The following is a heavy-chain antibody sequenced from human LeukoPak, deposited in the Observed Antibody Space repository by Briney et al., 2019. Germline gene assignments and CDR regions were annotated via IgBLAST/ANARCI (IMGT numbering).Heavy chain of an antibody. CDR2: INHSGST. CDR3: ARRPGGSRFFDY. Sequence: PSETLSLTCAVYGGSFSGYYWSWIRQPPGKGLEWIGEINHSGSTNYNPSLKSRVTISVDTSKNQFSLKLSSVTAADTAVYYCARRPGGSRFFDYWGQGTLVTVSS. D-gene: IGHD2-15*01. J-gene: IGHJ4*02. CDR1: GGSFSGYY. V-gene: IGHV4-34*01.